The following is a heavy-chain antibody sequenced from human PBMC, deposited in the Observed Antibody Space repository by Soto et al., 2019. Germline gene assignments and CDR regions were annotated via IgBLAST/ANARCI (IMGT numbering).Heavy chain of an antibody. J-gene: IGHJ6*02. CDR3: AREDIVVVPAAMTPNYYYYGMDV. D-gene: IGHD2-2*01. V-gene: IGHV5-51*01. Sequence: GESLKISCKGSGYSFTSYWIGWVRQMPGKGLEWMGIIYPGDSDTRYSPSFQGQVTISAGKPISTAYLQWSSLKASDTAMYYCAREDIVVVPAAMTPNYYYYGMDVWGQGTTVTVSS. CDR1: GYSFTSYW. CDR2: IYPGDSDT.